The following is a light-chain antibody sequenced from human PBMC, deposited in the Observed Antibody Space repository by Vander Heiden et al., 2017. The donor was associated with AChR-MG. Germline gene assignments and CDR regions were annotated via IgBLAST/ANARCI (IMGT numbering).Light chain of an antibody. Sequence: DDHMTQSPSTLSASVGDRVTITCRTSQSVTDWLAWFQQRPGKAPKLLIYADSNLQSGVPSRFSGSGSGTEFTLTISSLQPDDFATYYCQQNYSYPFTFGHGTKVDIK. J-gene: IGKJ3*01. V-gene: IGKV1-5*01. CDR1: QSVTDW. CDR3: QQNYSYPFT. CDR2: ADS.